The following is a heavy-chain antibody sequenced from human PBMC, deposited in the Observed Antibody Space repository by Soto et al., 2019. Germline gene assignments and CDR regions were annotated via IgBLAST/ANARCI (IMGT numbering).Heavy chain of an antibody. CDR3: AASSILTGYYNNYYYYYGMDV. D-gene: IGHD3-9*01. V-gene: IGHV1-58*02. CDR1: GFTFTSSA. CDR2: IVVGSGNT. Sequence: GASVKVSCKASGFTFTSSAMQWVRQARGQRLEWIGWIVVGSGNTNYAQKFQERVTITRDMSTSTAYMELSSLRSEDTAVYYCAASSILTGYYNNYYYYYGMDVWGQGTTVTVSS. J-gene: IGHJ6*02.